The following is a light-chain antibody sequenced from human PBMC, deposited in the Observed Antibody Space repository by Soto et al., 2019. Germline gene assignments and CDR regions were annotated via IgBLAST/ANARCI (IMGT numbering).Light chain of an antibody. V-gene: IGLV2-14*01. Sequence: QSALTQPASVSGSPGQSITISCTGTISDVGGYNYVSWYQQHPGKAPKLMIYEVSNRPSGVSNRFSGSKSGNTASLTISGLQPEDEADYYCISYTITSKYVFGTGTKVTVL. CDR3: ISYTITSKYV. J-gene: IGLJ1*01. CDR2: EVS. CDR1: ISDVGGYNY.